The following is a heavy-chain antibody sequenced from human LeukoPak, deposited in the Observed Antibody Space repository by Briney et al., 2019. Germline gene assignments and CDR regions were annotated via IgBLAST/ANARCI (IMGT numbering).Heavy chain of an antibody. V-gene: IGHV3-23*01. J-gene: IGHJ4*02. CDR1: GFTFSSYE. D-gene: IGHD3-9*01. Sequence: PGGSLRLSCAASGFTFSSYEMNWVRQAPGKGLEWVSGISGSGGSTYYADSVKGRFTISRDNSKNTLYLQMNSLRAEDTAVYYCAKRYYDILTGYYYFDYWGQGTLVTVSS. CDR3: AKRYYDILTGYYYFDY. CDR2: ISGSGGST.